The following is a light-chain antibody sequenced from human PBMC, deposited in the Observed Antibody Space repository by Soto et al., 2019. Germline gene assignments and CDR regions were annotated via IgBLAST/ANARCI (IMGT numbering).Light chain of an antibody. CDR1: SSDVGGYNY. J-gene: IGLJ3*02. V-gene: IGLV2-11*01. CDR2: DVN. CDR3: CSWAGNSLV. Sequence: QSALTQPRSVSGSPGQSVTISCTGTSSDVGGYNYVSWYQQHPGKAPKIKIYDVNERPAGVPDRFSGSKSGNTASLTISGLQAEDEADYYCCSWAGNSLVFCGGTKLTVL.